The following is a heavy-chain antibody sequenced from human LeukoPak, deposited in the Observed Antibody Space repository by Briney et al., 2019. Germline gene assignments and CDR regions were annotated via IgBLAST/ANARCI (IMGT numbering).Heavy chain of an antibody. J-gene: IGHJ6*03. CDR1: QFKFNNYG. V-gene: IGHV3-23*01. CDR3: AHIAAEYLYYMDV. CDR2: ITGSGGRT. D-gene: IGHD6-25*01. Sequence: PGGSLRLSCATSQFKFNNYGMTWVRQAPGKGLEWVSSITGSGGRTQYADSVQGRFTISRDNSKNTLYLQMNSLRAEDTAVYYCAHIAAEYLYYMDVWGKGTTVTVSS.